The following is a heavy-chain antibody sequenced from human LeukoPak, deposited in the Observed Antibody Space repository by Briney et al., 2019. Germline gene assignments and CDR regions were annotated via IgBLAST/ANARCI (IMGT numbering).Heavy chain of an antibody. J-gene: IGHJ4*02. V-gene: IGHV3-30*18. CDR3: AKFGGKERSGYYYHYNYFDY. D-gene: IGHD3-22*01. CDR2: ISYDGSNK. Sequence: PGRSLRLSCAASGFTFSSYGMHWVRQAPGKGLEWVAVISYDGSNKYYADSVKGRFTISRDNSKNTLYLQMNSLRAEDTAVHYCAKFGGKERSGYYYHYNYFDYWGQGTLVTVSS. CDR1: GFTFSSYG.